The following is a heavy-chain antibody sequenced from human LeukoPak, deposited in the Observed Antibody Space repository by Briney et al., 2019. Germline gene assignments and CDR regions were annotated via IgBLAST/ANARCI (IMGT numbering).Heavy chain of an antibody. D-gene: IGHD3-22*01. CDR1: GFTFSSYA. Sequence: GGSLRLSCAASGFTFSSYAMSWVRQAPGKGVEWVSAISGSGGSTYYADSVKGRFTISRDNSKNTLYLQMNSLRAEDTAVYYCAKDDRFNYYDSSGYSPFDYWGQGTLVTVSS. CDR2: ISGSGGST. CDR3: AKDDRFNYYDSSGYSPFDY. V-gene: IGHV3-23*01. J-gene: IGHJ4*02.